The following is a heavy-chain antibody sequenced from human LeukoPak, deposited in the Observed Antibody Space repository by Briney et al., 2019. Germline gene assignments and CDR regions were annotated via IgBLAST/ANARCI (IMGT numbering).Heavy chain of an antibody. Sequence: GGSLRLSCAASGFTFRTSGMHWVRQAPGKGLEWVAFIRYDANIEYYADSVKGRFTISRDNSKNTLFLQMNSLRAVDTAVYYCAKGGSSSWDFFDYWGQGTLVTVSS. CDR1: GFTFRTSG. J-gene: IGHJ4*02. D-gene: IGHD6-13*01. V-gene: IGHV3-30*02. CDR2: IRYDANIE. CDR3: AKGGSSSWDFFDY.